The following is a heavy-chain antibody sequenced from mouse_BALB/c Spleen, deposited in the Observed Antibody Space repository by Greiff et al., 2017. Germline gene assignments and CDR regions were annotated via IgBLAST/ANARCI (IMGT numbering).Heavy chain of an antibody. D-gene: IGHD2-3*01. CDR1: GFAFSSYD. Sequence: EVQLVESGGGLVKPGGSLKFSCAASGFAFSSYDMSWVRQTPEKRLEWVAYISSGGGSTYYPDTVKGRCTISRDNAKNTLYLQMSSLKSEDTAMYYCARRGWLPHYYDYWGQGTTLTVSS. CDR2: ISSGGGST. CDR3: ARRGWLPHYYDY. J-gene: IGHJ2*01. V-gene: IGHV5-12-1*01.